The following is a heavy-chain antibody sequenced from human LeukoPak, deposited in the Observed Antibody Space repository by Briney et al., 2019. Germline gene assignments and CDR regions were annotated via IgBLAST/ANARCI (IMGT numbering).Heavy chain of an antibody. CDR1: GFTFSSYW. V-gene: IGHV3-7*01. CDR2: IKQDGSEK. D-gene: IGHD3-3*01. Sequence: GGSLRLSCAASGFTFSSYWMSWVRQAPGKGLEWLANIKQDGSEKYYVDSVKGRFTISRDNAKNSLYLQMNSLRAEDTAVYYCARDNDDFWSGYYPTWFDPWGQGTLVTVSS. J-gene: IGHJ5*02. CDR3: ARDNDDFWSGYYPTWFDP.